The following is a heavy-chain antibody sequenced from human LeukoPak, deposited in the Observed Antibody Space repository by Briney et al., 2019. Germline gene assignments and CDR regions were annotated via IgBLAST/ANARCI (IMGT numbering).Heavy chain of an antibody. CDR2: INHSGST. Sequence: SETLSLTFALYGGSFSGYYWSWIRQSPGKGLGWIGEINHSGSTNYNPSLESRVAMSIDTSKNQFSLKLNSVTAADTAVYYCARGQAHYDYVWESYRSFGMDVWGQGTTVTVSS. V-gene: IGHV4-34*01. CDR3: ARGQAHYDYVWESYRSFGMDV. D-gene: IGHD3-16*02. J-gene: IGHJ6*02. CDR1: GGSFSGYY.